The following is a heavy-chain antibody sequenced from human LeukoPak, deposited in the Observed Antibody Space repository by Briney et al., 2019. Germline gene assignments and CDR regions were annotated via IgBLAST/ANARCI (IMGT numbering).Heavy chain of an antibody. V-gene: IGHV1-69*13. CDR2: IIPIFGTA. Sequence: SVKVSCKASGGTFSSYAISWVRQAPGQGLEWMGGIIPIFGTANYAQKFQGRVTITADESTSTAYMELSSLRSEDTAVYYCARVGSSSWYGDDDAFDIWGQGTMVTVSS. D-gene: IGHD6-13*01. CDR1: GGTFSSYA. J-gene: IGHJ3*02. CDR3: ARVGSSSWYGDDDAFDI.